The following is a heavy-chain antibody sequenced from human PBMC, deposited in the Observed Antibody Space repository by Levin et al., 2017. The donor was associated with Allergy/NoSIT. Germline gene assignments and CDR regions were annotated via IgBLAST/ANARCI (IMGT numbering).Heavy chain of an antibody. J-gene: IGHJ2*01. CDR3: AKGTDLLDWYFDL. D-gene: IGHD3-3*01. V-gene: IGHV3-30*18. Sequence: PGGSLRLSCAASGLTFSNYGMHWVRQAPGKGLEWLTVISYDGSSKYYSESVKGRFTISRDDSKKTLYLQMNSLRPEDTAVYDCAKGTDLLDWYFDLWGRGTLVTVCS. CDR2: ISYDGSSK. CDR1: GLTFSNYG.